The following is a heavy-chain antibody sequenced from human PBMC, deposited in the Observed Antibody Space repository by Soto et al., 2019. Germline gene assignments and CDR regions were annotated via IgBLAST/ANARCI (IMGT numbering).Heavy chain of an antibody. Sequence: GGSLRLSCAASGFTFSDHYMDWVRQAPGKGLEWVGRTRNKANSHTTEYAAPVKGRFTISRDDSKNSLYLQMNSLKVEDTAVYYCARATTVTDYWGQGALVTVSS. CDR1: GFTFSDHY. D-gene: IGHD4-17*01. J-gene: IGHJ4*02. CDR2: TRNKANSHTT. V-gene: IGHV3-72*01. CDR3: ARATTVTDY.